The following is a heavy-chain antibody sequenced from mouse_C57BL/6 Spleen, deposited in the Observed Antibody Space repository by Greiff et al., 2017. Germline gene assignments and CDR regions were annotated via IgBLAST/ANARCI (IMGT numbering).Heavy chain of an antibody. D-gene: IGHD2-1*01. J-gene: IGHJ2*01. CDR1: GYSFTGYF. CDR2: INPYNGDT. V-gene: IGHV1-20*01. CDR3: ARGLLLTGDY. Sequence: EVKLMESGPELVKPGDSVKISCKASGYSFTGYFMNWVMQSHGKSLEWIGRINPYNGDTFYNQKFKGKATLTVDKSSSTAHMELRSLTSEDSAVYYCARGLLLTGDYWGQGTTLTVSS.